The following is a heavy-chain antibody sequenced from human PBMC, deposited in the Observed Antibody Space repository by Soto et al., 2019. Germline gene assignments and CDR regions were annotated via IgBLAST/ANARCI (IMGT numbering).Heavy chain of an antibody. Sequence: GASVKVSCKASGYSFTNNDVSWVRQATGQGLERMGWMNPGSGDTGYAQKFQGRVTMTRVIFIATAYMELSSLRSEDTSVYYCARDCSGGSCYSAVDYWGQGTLVTVSS. J-gene: IGHJ4*02. V-gene: IGHV1-8*01. CDR2: MNPGSGDT. CDR3: ARDCSGGSCYSAVDY. CDR1: GYSFTNND. D-gene: IGHD2-15*01.